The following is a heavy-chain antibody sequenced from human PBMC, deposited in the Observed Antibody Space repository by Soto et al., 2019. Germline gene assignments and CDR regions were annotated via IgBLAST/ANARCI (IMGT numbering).Heavy chain of an antibody. D-gene: IGHD3-16*01. V-gene: IGHV5-51*01. CDR1: GYSFSTHW. CDR3: ARSQFDYIWGTSGYFDS. Sequence: GESRKSSCKGSGYSFSTHWVGWVRQMPGKGLEWMGIIYPGDSDARYSPSFKGQVTISVDESTTTAFLQWSSLKASDTAMYFCARSQFDYIWGTSGYFDSWGQGSLVTFSS. J-gene: IGHJ4*02. CDR2: IYPGDSDA.